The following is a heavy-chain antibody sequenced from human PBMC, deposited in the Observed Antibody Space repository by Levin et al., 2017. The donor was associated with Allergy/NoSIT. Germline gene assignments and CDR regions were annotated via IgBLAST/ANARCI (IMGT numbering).Heavy chain of an antibody. J-gene: IGHJ6*02. CDR1: GFTFSSYA. CDR2: ISGSGGST. V-gene: IGHV3-23*01. CDR3: AKQNYDFWSGYYISPYYYYYYGMDV. Sequence: GGSLRLSCAASGFTFSSYAMSWVRQAPGKGLEWVSAISGSGGSTYYADSVKGRFTISRDNSKNTLYLQMNSLRAEDTAVYYCAKQNYDFWSGYYISPYYYYYYGMDVWGQGTTVTVSS. D-gene: IGHD3-3*01.